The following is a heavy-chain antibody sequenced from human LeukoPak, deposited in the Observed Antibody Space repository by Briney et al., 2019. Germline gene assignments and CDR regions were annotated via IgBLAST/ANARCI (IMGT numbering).Heavy chain of an antibody. CDR2: IIPIFGTA. Sequence: ASVKVSCKASGGTFSSYAVSWVRQAPGQGLEWMGRIIPIFGTANYAQKFQGRVTITTDESTSTAYMELSSLRSEDTAVYYCARVWNYWVGIVGFVFDIWGKGQWSPSLQ. V-gene: IGHV1-69*05. J-gene: IGHJ3*02. CDR3: ARVWNYWVGIVGFVFDI. CDR1: GGTFSSYA. D-gene: IGHD1-7*01.